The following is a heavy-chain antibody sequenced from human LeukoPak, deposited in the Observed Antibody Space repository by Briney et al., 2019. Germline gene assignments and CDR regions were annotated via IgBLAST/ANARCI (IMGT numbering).Heavy chain of an antibody. CDR2: IISSGSTI. CDR1: GFTFSSYE. Sequence: QPGGSRRLSCAASGFTFSSYEMNWVRQAPGKGLEWVSYIISSGSTIYYADSVKGRFTISRDNAKNSLYLQMNSLRAEDTAVYYCAELGITMIGGVWGKGTTVTIS. CDR3: AELGITMIGGV. J-gene: IGHJ6*03. D-gene: IGHD3-10*02. V-gene: IGHV3-48*03.